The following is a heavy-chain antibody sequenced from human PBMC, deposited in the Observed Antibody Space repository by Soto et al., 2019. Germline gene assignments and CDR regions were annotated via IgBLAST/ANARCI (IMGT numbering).Heavy chain of an antibody. CDR3: SRDRDSSSPYYYYGMDV. D-gene: IGHD6-13*01. J-gene: IGHJ6*02. Sequence: QVQLVQSGAEVKKPGSSVKVSCKASGGTFSSYAISWVRQAPGQGLEWMGGIIPIFGTANYAQKFQGRVTITADESTSTAYMELSSLRSEYTAVYYCSRDRDSSSPYYYYGMDVWGQGTTVTVSS. CDR2: IIPIFGTA. CDR1: GGTFSSYA. V-gene: IGHV1-69*01.